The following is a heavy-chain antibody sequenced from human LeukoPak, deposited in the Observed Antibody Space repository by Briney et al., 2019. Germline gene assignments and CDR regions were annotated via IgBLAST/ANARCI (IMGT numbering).Heavy chain of an antibody. Sequence: ASVTVSCKASGYTFTSYYMHWVRQAPGQGLEWMGIINPSGGSTSYAQKFQARVTMTRDTSTTTVYMDLSSLRSEDTDVYYCARDLGHYYGSGSYFDYWGQGTLVTVSS. CDR3: ARDLGHYYGSGSYFDY. CDR1: GYTFTSYY. V-gene: IGHV1-46*01. D-gene: IGHD3-10*01. CDR2: INPSGGST. J-gene: IGHJ4*02.